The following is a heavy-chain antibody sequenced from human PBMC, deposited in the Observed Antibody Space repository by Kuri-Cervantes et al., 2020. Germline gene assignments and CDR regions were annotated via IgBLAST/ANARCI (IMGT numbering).Heavy chain of an antibody. CDR3: ARDRAAAGTVYYYYYMDV. J-gene: IGHJ6*03. Sequence: GESLKISCAASGFTFSSYAMHWVRQAPGRGLEWVAVISYDGSNKYYADSVKGRFTISRDNSKHTVYLQMNSLRAEDTAVYYCARDRAAAGTVYYYYYMDVWGKGTTVTVSS. CDR1: GFTFSSYA. D-gene: IGHD6-13*01. CDR2: ISYDGSNK. V-gene: IGHV3-30-3*01.